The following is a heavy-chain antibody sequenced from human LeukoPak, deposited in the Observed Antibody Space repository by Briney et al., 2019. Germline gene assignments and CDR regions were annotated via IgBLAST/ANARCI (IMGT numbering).Heavy chain of an antibody. CDR3: ARDLLDTYYYGSGSYEGPDY. CDR1: GFTFSNYA. Sequence: GGSLRLSCAGSGFTFSNYAMTWVRQAPGKGLEWVSTISSSGDATYSADSVKGRFTISRDNSKNTLYLQMNSLRAEDTAVYYCARDLLDTYYYGSGSYEGPDYWGQGTLVTVSS. V-gene: IGHV3-23*01. CDR2: ISSSGDAT. D-gene: IGHD3-10*01. J-gene: IGHJ4*02.